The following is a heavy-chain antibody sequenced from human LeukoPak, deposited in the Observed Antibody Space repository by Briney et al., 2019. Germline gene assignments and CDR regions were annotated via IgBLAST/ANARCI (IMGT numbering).Heavy chain of an antibody. V-gene: IGHV3-23*01. CDR2: ITTSGST. CDR3: ATVVGPTYYYGMDV. CDR1: GLTLSNCA. D-gene: IGHD3-10*01. Sequence: PGGSLRLSCEFLGLTLSNCAMSWVRQAPGKGLDSVSTITTSGSTYYAESVKGRFTISRDNSKNTLYLQMNSLRAEDTAVYYCATVVGPTYYYGMDVWGQGTTVTVSS. J-gene: IGHJ6*02.